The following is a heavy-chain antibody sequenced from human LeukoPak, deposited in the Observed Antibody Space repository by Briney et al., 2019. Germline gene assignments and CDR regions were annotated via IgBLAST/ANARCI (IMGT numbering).Heavy chain of an antibody. Sequence: GGSLRLSCAASGFTFSSYWMHWVRQAPVKGLVWVSRINSDGSSTSYADSVKGRFTISRDNAKNTLYLQMNSLRAEDTAVYYCARDLRSGWPYYFDYWGQGTLVTVSS. J-gene: IGHJ4*02. D-gene: IGHD6-19*01. CDR1: GFTFSSYW. CDR2: INSDGSST. CDR3: ARDLRSGWPYYFDY. V-gene: IGHV3-74*01.